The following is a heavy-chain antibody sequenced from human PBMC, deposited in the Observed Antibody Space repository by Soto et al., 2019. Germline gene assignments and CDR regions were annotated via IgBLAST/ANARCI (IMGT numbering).Heavy chain of an antibody. D-gene: IGHD7-27*01. CDR2: MYYIGST. J-gene: IGHJ4*02. CDR1: FESIISVDND. CDR3: ARDNPGDRRNFDY. Sequence: QSLTCTVSFESIISVDNDWIWSLQPPGKGLECIGFMYYIGSTYYNPSLQSRVLRSVDTSKNHFSLKLSSVTAADTAVYYCARDNPGDRRNFDYWRKGNLVTVS. V-gene: IGHV4-30-4*01.